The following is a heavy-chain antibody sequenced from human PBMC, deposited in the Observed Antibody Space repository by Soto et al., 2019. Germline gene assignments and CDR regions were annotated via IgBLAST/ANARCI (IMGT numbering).Heavy chain of an antibody. V-gene: IGHV4-34*01. CDR2: INHSGST. J-gene: IGHJ5*02. CDR1: GGSFSGYY. CDR3: ARGERGYIVVVPAAMFDP. Sequence: PSETLSLTCAVYGGSFSGYYWSWIRQPPGKGLEWIGEINHSGSTNYNPSLKSRVTISVDTSKNQFSLKLSSVTAADTAVYYCARGERGYIVVVPAAMFDPWGQGTLVTVSS. D-gene: IGHD2-2*01.